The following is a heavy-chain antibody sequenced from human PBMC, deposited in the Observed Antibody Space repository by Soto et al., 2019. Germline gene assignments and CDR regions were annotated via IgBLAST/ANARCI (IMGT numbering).Heavy chain of an antibody. CDR1: GFIFSDYA. CDR2: ISGSGESI. J-gene: IGHJ6*02. CDR3: ARDRHGSDWYTYYFYTLAV. D-gene: IGHD6-13*01. Sequence: PGGSLRLSCAASGFIFSDYAMTWVRQAPGKGLEWVSGISGSGESIYYADSVEGRFTISRDNSKNTLYLQMSSLRGEDTAVYYCARDRHGSDWYTYYFYTLAVWGQGTTVTVSS. V-gene: IGHV3-23*01.